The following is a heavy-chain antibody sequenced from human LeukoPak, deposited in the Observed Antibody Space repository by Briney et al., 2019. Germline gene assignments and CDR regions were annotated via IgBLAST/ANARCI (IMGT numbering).Heavy chain of an antibody. V-gene: IGHV3-33*03. J-gene: IGHJ4*02. Sequence: GGPLRLSCAASGFTFSSYGMHWVRQAPGKGLEWVAVIWYDGSNKYYADSVKGRFTISRDNSKNTLYLQMNSLRAEDTAVYYCAKEMGGGGGYFDYWGQGTLVTVSS. CDR1: GFTFSSYG. D-gene: IGHD3-16*01. CDR3: AKEMGGGGGYFDY. CDR2: IWYDGSNK.